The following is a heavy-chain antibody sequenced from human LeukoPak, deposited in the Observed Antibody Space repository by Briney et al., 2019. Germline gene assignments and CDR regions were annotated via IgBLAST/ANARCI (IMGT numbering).Heavy chain of an antibody. CDR1: GYTFTGYY. D-gene: IGHD6-6*01. CDR2: INPNSCAT. Sequence: ASVEVSCKASGYTFTGYYMHWVRQAPGQGLEWMGWINPNSCATNYAQKFQGRVTMTRDTSISIAYMELSRLRSDDTAVYYCATLEYSSSGGMDVWGQGTTVTVSS. CDR3: ATLEYSSSGGMDV. J-gene: IGHJ6*02. V-gene: IGHV1-2*02.